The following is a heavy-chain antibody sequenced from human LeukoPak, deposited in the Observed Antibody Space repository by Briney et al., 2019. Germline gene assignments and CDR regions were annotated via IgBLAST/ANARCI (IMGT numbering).Heavy chain of an antibody. CDR1: GFTVSSNY. V-gene: IGHV3-23*01. CDR3: AKDLIGYGRHFDS. Sequence: GRSLRLSCAASGFTVSSNYMNWVRQAPGKGLGWVSAISGSGGGTYYADSVKARFTISRDNSKDTLYLQMNSLSVDDTAIYYCAKDLIGYGRHFDSWGQGTLVTVS. CDR2: ISGSGGGT. D-gene: IGHD5-18*01. J-gene: IGHJ4*01.